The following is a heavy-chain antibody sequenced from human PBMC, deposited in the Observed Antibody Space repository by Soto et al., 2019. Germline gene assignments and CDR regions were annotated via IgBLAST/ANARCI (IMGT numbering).Heavy chain of an antibody. CDR3: ATHQGYYGSGNYCFDH. J-gene: IGHJ4*02. D-gene: IGHD3-10*01. V-gene: IGHV4-39*01. Sequence: TLSLTCTVSGGSISRSSYYWGWIRQPPGKGLEWIGSIYYSGTTYYNPSLKSRVTVAVDTSKNQFSLKLTSVTAADTAVYYCATHQGYYGSGNYCFDHWGQGTLVTVPQ. CDR1: GGSISRSSYY. CDR2: IYYSGTT.